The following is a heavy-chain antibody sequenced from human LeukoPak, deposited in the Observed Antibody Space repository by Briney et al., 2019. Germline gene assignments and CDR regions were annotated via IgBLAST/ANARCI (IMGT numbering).Heavy chain of an antibody. V-gene: IGHV3-23*01. D-gene: IGHD2-21*02. CDR1: GFTFSSYV. Sequence: GGSLRLSCAASGFTFSSYVMSWVRQAPGKGLEWVSTISGSGASTYYADSVKGRFAISKDNFKNTLFLQMNSLRPDDTAVYYCAKDGGDFDAFDIWGQGTMVTVSS. J-gene: IGHJ3*02. CDR2: ISGSGAST. CDR3: AKDGGDFDAFDI.